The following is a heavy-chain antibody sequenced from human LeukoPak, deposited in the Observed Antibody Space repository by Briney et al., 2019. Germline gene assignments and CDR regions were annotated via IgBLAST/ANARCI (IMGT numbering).Heavy chain of an antibody. D-gene: IGHD3-10*01. CDR2: IKQDGSEK. CDR1: GFTFSGYW. CDR3: VLCHGSGGYCYY. J-gene: IGHJ4*02. V-gene: IGHV3-7*01. Sequence: GGSLRLSCVASGFTFSGYWMSWVRQAPGKGLEWVATIKQDGSEKYYVDSVKGRFTISRDNAKNLLYLQMNSLRAEDTAVYYCVLCHGSGGYCYYWGQGVRVTVSS.